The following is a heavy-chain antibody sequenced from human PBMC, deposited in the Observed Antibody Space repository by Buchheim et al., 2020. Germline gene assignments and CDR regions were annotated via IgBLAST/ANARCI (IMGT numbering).Heavy chain of an antibody. V-gene: IGHV4-4*02. CDR1: GGSISSNGW. D-gene: IGHD3-16*01. J-gene: IGHJ4*02. Sequence: QVQLQESGPGLMKPSGTLSLTCAVSGGSISSNGWWTWVRQPPGKRLEWIGEIFHSGSTNYNPSLNSRVPISVDKSRNQFSLKLTSVTAADTAMYYCARDGVGGVRTTFGYWGQGTL. CDR2: IFHSGST. CDR3: ARDGVGGVRTTFGY.